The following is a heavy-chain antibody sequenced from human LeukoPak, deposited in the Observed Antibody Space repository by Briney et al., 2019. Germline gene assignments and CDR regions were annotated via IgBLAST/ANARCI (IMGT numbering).Heavy chain of an antibody. CDR2: IRSKAYGEAT. D-gene: IGHD2-2*01. Sequence: GRSLRLSCTASGFTFGDYAMSWFRQTPGKGLEWVGFIRSKAYGEATEYAASVTGRFTISRYDSKCIAYLQMNSMNTEDAAVYYCSQVGGDCSRTSCYAPFQHWGQGTLVTVSS. J-gene: IGHJ1*01. V-gene: IGHV3-49*03. CDR3: SQVGGDCSRTSCYAPFQH. CDR1: GFTFGDYA.